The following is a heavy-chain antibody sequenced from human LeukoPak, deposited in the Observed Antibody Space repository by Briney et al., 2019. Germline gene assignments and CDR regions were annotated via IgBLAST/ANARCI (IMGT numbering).Heavy chain of an antibody. J-gene: IGHJ5*02. D-gene: IGHD1-1*01. CDR2: INPNSGGT. V-gene: IGHV1-2*02. CDR1: GYTFTGYY. CDR3: ASSGYNWNGDGGDWFDP. Sequence: ASVTVSCKASGYTFTGYYIHWVRQAPGQGREWRGWINPNSGGTNYAQKFPGRVTMTRDTSISTAYMEQRRLRSDDTAVYYCASSGYNWNGDGGDWFDPWGQGTLVTVSS.